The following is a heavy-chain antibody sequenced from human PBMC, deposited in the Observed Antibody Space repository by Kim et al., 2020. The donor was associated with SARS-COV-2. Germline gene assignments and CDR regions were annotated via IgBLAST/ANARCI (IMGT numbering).Heavy chain of an antibody. V-gene: IGHV4-34*01. D-gene: IGHD3-9*01. CDR3: ARRQTELRYFWRFDP. J-gene: IGHJ5*02. CDR1: GGSFSGYY. Sequence: SETLSLTCAVYGGSFSGYYWSWIRQPPGKGLEWIGEINHSGSTNYNPSLKSRVTISVDTSKNQFSLKLSSVTAADTAVYYCARRQTELRYFWRFDPWGQGTLVTVSS. CDR2: INHSGST.